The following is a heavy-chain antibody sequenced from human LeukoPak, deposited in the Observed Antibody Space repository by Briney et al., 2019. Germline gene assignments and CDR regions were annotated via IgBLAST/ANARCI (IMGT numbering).Heavy chain of an antibody. J-gene: IGHJ5*02. CDR3: AKDSVGSSWYDWFDP. CDR2: ISGSGGST. D-gene: IGHD6-13*01. V-gene: IGHV3-23*01. CDR1: GFTFSSYA. Sequence: GGSLRLSCAASGFTFSSYAMSWVRQAPGKGLEWVSAISGSGGSTYYADSVKGRFTISRDSSKNTLYLQMNSLRAEDTAVYYCAKDSVGSSWYDWFDPWGQGTLVTVSS.